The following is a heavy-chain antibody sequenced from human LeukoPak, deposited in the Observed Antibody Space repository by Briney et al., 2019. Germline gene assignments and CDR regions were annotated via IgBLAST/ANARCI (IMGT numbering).Heavy chain of an antibody. J-gene: IGHJ4*02. CDR3: ARDLDWILFDY. D-gene: IGHD3-9*01. CDR2: VRPEGTTT. V-gene: IGHV3-74*03. CDR1: GFTFSTYW. Sequence: GWSLRLSCAASGFTFSTYWMHWVRQAPGKGVVWVSRVRPEGTTTAYADAVKGRFTISRDNAKNTLFLQMNSLSADDTAVYYCARDLDWILFDYWGQGTLVTVSS.